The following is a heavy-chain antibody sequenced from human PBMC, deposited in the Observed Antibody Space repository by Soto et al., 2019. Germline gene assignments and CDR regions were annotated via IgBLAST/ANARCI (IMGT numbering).Heavy chain of an antibody. CDR2: ISSSSSYI. CDR1: GFTFSSYS. V-gene: IGHV3-21*01. D-gene: IGHD4-17*01. J-gene: IGHJ6*02. CDR3: ARAATVVAPAGGYYYGMDV. Sequence: EVQLVESGGGLVKPGGSLRLSCAASGFTFSSYSMNWVRQAPGKGLEWVSSISSSSSYIYYADSVKGRFTISRDNAKNSLYLQMNSLRAEDTAVYYCARAATVVAPAGGYYYGMDVWGQGTTVTVSS.